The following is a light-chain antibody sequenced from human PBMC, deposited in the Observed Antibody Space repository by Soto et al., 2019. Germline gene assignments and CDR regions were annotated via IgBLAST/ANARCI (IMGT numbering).Light chain of an antibody. CDR2: AAS. Sequence: IQLTQSPSSLSASVGDRVTITCRASQGITNYLVWYQQKPGKAPQLLIYAASTLQTGVPSRFSGSGSGTLFSLTIRSLQPEDFATYYCQQINSYPRTFGHGTKLEIK. CDR3: QQINSYPRT. J-gene: IGKJ2*01. CDR1: QGITNY. V-gene: IGKV1-9*01.